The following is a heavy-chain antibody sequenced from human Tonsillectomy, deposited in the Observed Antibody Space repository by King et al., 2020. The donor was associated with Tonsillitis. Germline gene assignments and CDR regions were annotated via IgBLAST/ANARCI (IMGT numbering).Heavy chain of an antibody. CDR1: GASISSYF. CDR2: IYTSETT. J-gene: IGHJ6*03. V-gene: IGHV4-4*07. D-gene: IGHD7-27*01. CDR3: ARDLGYYYLYMDV. Sequence: VQLQESGPGLVKPSETLSLTCTVSGASISSYFWSWIRQPAGKGLEWIGRIYTSETTNYNPSLKSRVTMSVDTSKNQFSLRLRAVTAADTAVYYCARDLGYYYLYMDVWGKGPTVTVSS.